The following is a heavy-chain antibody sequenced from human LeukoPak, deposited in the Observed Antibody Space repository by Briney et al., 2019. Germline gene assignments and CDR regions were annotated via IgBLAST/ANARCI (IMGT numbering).Heavy chain of an antibody. CDR2: IRSKTYGGTP. CDR1: GFTFGDYA. Sequence: GGSLRLSCTASGFTFGDYAMTWVRQAPGKGLEWVGFIRSKTYGGTPEYAASVKGRFTISRDDSKSIAYLQMNSLKTEDTAVYYCTRDQTPYYWGQGTLVTVSS. V-gene: IGHV3-49*04. CDR3: TRDQTPYY. J-gene: IGHJ4*02.